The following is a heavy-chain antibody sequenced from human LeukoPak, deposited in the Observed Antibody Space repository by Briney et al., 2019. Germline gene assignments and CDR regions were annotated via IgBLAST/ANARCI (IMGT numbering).Heavy chain of an antibody. Sequence: ASETLSLTCTGSGGSISRYYWSWIRQPPGKGLEWIGYIYYSGSTNYNPSLKSRVTISVDTSKNHFSLKLSSVTAADTAVYYCARAGQGDFWSGLRYFDYWGQGTLVTVSS. J-gene: IGHJ4*02. CDR3: ARAGQGDFWSGLRYFDY. D-gene: IGHD3-3*01. CDR1: GGSISRYY. V-gene: IGHV4-59*01. CDR2: IYYSGST.